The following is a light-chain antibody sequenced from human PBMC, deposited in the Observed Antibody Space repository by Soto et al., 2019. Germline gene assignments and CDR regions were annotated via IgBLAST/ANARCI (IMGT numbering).Light chain of an antibody. CDR2: EVS. CDR3: SPYTSSTVV. Sequence: QSVLTQPASVSGSPGQSITISCTGTSSDVGGYNYVSWYQQHPGKAPKLMIYEVSNRPSGVSNRFSGSKSGNTASLTISGLQAEDEADYYCSPYTSSTVVFGGGTKVTVL. CDR1: SSDVGGYNY. J-gene: IGLJ2*01. V-gene: IGLV2-14*01.